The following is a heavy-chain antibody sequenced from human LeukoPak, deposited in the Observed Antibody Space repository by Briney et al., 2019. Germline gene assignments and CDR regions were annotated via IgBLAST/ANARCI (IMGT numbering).Heavy chain of an antibody. D-gene: IGHD3-10*01. J-gene: IGHJ4*02. CDR1: GFTFSNAW. CDR2: IKSKTDGGTT. CDR3: TTDLWFGELGLDY. V-gene: IGHV3-15*01. Sequence: GGSLRLSRAASGFTFSNAWMSWVRQAPGKGLEWVGRIKSKTDGGTTDYAAPVKGRFTISRDDSKNTLYLQMNSLKTEDTAVYYCTTDLWFGELGLDYWGQGTLVTVSS.